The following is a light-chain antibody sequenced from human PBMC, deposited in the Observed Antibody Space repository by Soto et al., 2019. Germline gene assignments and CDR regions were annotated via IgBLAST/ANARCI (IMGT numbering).Light chain of an antibody. CDR1: QSVSIF. CDR3: QQYGSSPRWT. Sequence: EIVMTQSPATLSVSPGERATLSCRASQSVSIFLAWYQQKPGQAPRLLIQGATTRAKGIPARFSGSGSGTELTLTISRLEPEDFAVYDCQQYGSSPRWTFGQGTKVDIK. V-gene: IGKV3-15*01. CDR2: GAT. J-gene: IGKJ1*01.